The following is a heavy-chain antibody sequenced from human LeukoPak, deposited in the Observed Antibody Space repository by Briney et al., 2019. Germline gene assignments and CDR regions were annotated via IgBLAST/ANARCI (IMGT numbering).Heavy chain of an antibody. CDR1: GFTFSNYW. CDR2: IKQDGSGK. CDR3: ARGRNSNYAHYFDY. V-gene: IGHV3-7*01. D-gene: IGHD4-11*01. J-gene: IGHJ4*02. Sequence: PGGSLRLSCAASGFTFSNYWMSWVRQAPGKGLEWVAYIKQDGSGKDYVDSVKGRFTISRDNAKNSLYLQMNSLRAEDTAVYYCARGRNSNYAHYFDYWGQGTLVTVSS.